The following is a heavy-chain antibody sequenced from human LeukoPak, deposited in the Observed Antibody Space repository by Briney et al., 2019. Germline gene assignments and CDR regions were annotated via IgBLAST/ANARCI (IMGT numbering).Heavy chain of an antibody. CDR1: GGSSSSYY. Sequence: KSSETLSLTCTVSGGSSSSYYWSWIRQPAGKGLEWIGRIYSSGTTNYNPSLQSRVTMSLDTSNSQFSLKLSSVIAADTAVYYCARGLGTINFDQWGQGTLVTVSS. CDR3: ARGLGTINFDQ. D-gene: IGHD1-7*01. J-gene: IGHJ4*02. V-gene: IGHV4-4*07. CDR2: IYSSGTT.